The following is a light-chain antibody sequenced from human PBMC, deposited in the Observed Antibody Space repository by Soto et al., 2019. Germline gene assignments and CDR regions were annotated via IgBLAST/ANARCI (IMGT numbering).Light chain of an antibody. CDR3: QQSYRTPVT. Sequence: DIQMTQSPSSLSASVGDRVTITCRASQSIATFLNWYQQRPGQAPRLLIYAASNLENGVPSTFRGSGSETLFTLTISSLQPEDFATYYCQQSYRTPVTFGQGTKVDIK. CDR2: AAS. V-gene: IGKV1-39*01. CDR1: QSIATF. J-gene: IGKJ2*01.